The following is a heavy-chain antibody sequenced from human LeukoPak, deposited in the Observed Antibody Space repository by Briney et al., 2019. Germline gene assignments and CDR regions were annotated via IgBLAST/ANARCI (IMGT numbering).Heavy chain of an antibody. Sequence: ASVKVSCKASGYTFTGYYMYWVRQAPGQGLGWMGWINPNSGGTNYAQKFQGRVTMTRDTSISTAYMELSRLRSDDTAVYYCARVWGYAANLNYWGQGTLVTVSS. CDR1: GYTFTGYY. J-gene: IGHJ4*02. CDR2: INPNSGGT. D-gene: IGHD3-16*01. V-gene: IGHV1-2*02. CDR3: ARVWGYAANLNY.